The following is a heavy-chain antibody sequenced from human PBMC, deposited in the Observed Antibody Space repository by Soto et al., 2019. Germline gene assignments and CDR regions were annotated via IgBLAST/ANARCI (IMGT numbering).Heavy chain of an antibody. Sequence: QVQLVESGGGVVQPGRSLRLSCAASGFTFSSYGMHWVRQAPGKGLEWVAVIWYDGSNKYYADSVKGRFTISRDNSKNTLYLQMNSLRDEDTAVYYCARDLLTIAAAGTLGYFDYWGQGTLVTVSS. V-gene: IGHV3-33*01. J-gene: IGHJ4*02. D-gene: IGHD6-13*01. CDR2: IWYDGSNK. CDR1: GFTFSSYG. CDR3: ARDLLTIAAAGTLGYFDY.